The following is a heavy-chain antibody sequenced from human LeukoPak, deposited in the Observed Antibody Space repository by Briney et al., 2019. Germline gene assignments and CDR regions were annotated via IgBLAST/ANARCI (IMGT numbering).Heavy chain of an antibody. J-gene: IGHJ4*02. V-gene: IGHV1-58*02. CDR2: IVVGSGNT. CDR1: GFTFNRSA. Sequence: TSVKVSCKASGFTFNRSAMQWVRQARGQRLEWIGWIVVGSGNTDYAQKFQERVTITRDMSTSTAYMELSSLRSEDTAVYYCATDGWYSSGSYYFDYWGQGTLVTVSS. CDR3: ATDGWYSSGSYYFDY. D-gene: IGHD6-19*01.